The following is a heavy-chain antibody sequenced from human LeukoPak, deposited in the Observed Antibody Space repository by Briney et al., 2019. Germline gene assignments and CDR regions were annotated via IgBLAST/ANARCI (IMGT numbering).Heavy chain of an antibody. CDR1: GFSFSSFA. V-gene: IGHV3-23*01. CDR3: TKDPNGDYIGAFDP. D-gene: IGHD4-17*01. Sequence: GGSLRLSCAASGFSFSSFAMNWVRQAPAKGLEWVSSITGGHYATYNTDSVKGRFTISRDNAKNTLYLQMNSLRPDDTAIYYCTKDPNGDYIGAFDPWGQGTLVTVSS. CDR2: ITGGHYAT. J-gene: IGHJ5*02.